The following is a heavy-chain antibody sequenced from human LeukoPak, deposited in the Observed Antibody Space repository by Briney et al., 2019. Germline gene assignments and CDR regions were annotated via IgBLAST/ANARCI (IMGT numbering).Heavy chain of an antibody. J-gene: IGHJ4*02. V-gene: IGHV3-30*02. D-gene: IGHD4-17*01. CDR3: SKDRRYGSFFDH. CDR1: GFTFSNYG. CDR2: IRYDGSNV. Sequence: GGSLRLSCAGSGFTFSNYGIHWVRQAPGKGLEWVTFIRYDGSNVQYADSVEGRFTISRANSKNTVYLQMNRLSVETTGVYYCSKDRRYGSFFDHWGEETLVTVS.